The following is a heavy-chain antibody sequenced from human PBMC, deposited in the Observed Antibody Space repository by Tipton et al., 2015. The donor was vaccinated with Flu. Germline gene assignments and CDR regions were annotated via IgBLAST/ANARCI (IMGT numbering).Heavy chain of an antibody. Sequence: TLSLTCTASGGSIVDSSYYWDWIRQPPGKGLEWIGSIYYYGNTYYNPSLKSRLTMSVDTSKNQFSLTLSSVTAADTAVYYCARRGGGYKYLYGMDVWGQGTTVIVSS. D-gene: IGHD5-12*01. CDR2: IYYYGNT. V-gene: IGHV4-39*01. J-gene: IGHJ6*02. CDR3: ARRGGGYKYLYGMDV. CDR1: GGSIVDSSYY.